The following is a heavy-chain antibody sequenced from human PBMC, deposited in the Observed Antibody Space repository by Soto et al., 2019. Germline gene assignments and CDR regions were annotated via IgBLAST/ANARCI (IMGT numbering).Heavy chain of an antibody. CDR2: ISCNSGSI. V-gene: IGHV3-9*01. CDR1: GFTFDDYA. D-gene: IGHD2-2*01. J-gene: IGHJ4*02. CDR3: AKVSQLLTEGGGY. Sequence: EVQLVESGGGLVQPGRSLRLSCAASGFTFDDYAMHWVRQAPGKGLEWVSGISCNSGSIGYADSVKGRFTISRDNAKNSLYLQMTSLGAGDTALYYGAKVSQLLTEGGGYWGQGTLVTVSS.